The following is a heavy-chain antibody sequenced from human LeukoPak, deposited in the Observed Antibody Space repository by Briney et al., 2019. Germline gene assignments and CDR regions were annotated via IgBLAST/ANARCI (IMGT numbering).Heavy chain of an antibody. CDR3: ARGLRFCSGGACYGGYAY. V-gene: IGHV1-8*02. J-gene: IGHJ4*02. D-gene: IGHD2-15*01. Sequence: GASVKVSCTASGYTFTSYDINWIRQATGQGPEWMGWMNPNSGNTGDVQTFQGRGTINMDTSISTAYMELSSLPSEDTAVYYCARGLRFCSGGACYGGYAYWGQGTLVTVSS. CDR1: GYTFTSYD. CDR2: MNPNSGNT.